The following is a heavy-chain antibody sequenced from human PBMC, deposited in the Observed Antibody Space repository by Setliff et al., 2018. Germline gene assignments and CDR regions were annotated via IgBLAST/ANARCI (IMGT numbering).Heavy chain of an antibody. J-gene: IGHJ6*03. CDR3: ARDNRARHYMDV. Sequence: NPSETLSLTCAVSGYSISSGFSWVWIRQSPGKGLEWIGRILFSGDTYYNPSLNSRVTISEDTSKNQFSLNLSSVTAADTAVYYCARDNRARHYMDVWGKGTTVTVSS. CDR2: ILFSGDT. D-gene: IGHD3-10*01. V-gene: IGHV4-38-2*02. CDR1: GYSISSGFS.